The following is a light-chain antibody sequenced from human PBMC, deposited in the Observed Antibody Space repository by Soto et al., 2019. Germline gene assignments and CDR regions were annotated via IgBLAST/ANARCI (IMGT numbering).Light chain of an antibody. CDR1: SSNIGSNT. CDR3: AAWDDSLNGDVV. V-gene: IGLV1-44*01. Sequence: QSVLTQPPSASGTPGQRVTISCSGSSSNIGSNTVHWYQQLPGTAPKLLIYSNNQRPSGVPDRFSGSKSGTSASLAISGLQSEDEADYYCAAWDDSLNGDVVFGGGTKVTVL. CDR2: SNN. J-gene: IGLJ2*01.